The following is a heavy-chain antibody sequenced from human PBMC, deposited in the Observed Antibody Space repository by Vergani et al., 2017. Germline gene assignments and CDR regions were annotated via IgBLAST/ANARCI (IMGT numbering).Heavy chain of an antibody. CDR3: ASHPKRGCSSTSCYLDYYYYMDV. Sequence: EVQLVQSGAEVKKPGESLKISCKGSGYSFTSYWIGWVRQMPGKGLEWMGILYPGDSDTRYSPSFQGQVTIAAVNSISTAYLQWSSLKASDTAMYYCASHPKRGCSSTSCYLDYYYYMDVWDKTITVTFSS. D-gene: IGHD2-2*01. CDR2: LYPGDSDT. V-gene: IGHV5-51*03. CDR1: GYSFTSYW. J-gene: IGHJ6*03.